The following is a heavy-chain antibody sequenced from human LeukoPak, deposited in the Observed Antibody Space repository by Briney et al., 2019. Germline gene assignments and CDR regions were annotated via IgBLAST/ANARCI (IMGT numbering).Heavy chain of an antibody. J-gene: IGHJ4*02. Sequence: PSETLSLTCTASGGSISSYYWSWIRQPPGKGLECIGYIYYSGSTNYNPSLKSRVTISVDTSQNQFSLKLSSVTAADTAVYYCARDPPGSGSYYDYWGQGTLVTVSS. CDR2: IYYSGST. CDR1: GGSISSYY. D-gene: IGHD3-10*01. CDR3: ARDPPGSGSYYDY. V-gene: IGHV4-59*01.